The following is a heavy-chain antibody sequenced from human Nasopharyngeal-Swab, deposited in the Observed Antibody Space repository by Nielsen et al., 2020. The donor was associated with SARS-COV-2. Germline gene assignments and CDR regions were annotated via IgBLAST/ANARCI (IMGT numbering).Heavy chain of an antibody. V-gene: IGHV4-31*03. Sequence: SETLSLTCTVSGGSISSGGYYWSWIRQHPGKGLEWIGYIYYSGSTYYNPSLKSRVTISVDTSKNQFSLKLSSVTAADTAVYYCARSPSSRITIFGVVSNFDYWGQGTLVTVSS. J-gene: IGHJ4*02. CDR3: ARSPSSRITIFGVVSNFDY. CDR1: GGSISSGGYY. D-gene: IGHD3-3*01. CDR2: IYYSGST.